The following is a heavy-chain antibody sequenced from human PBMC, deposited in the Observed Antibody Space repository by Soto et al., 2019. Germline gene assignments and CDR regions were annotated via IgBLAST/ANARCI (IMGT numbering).Heavy chain of an antibody. Sequence: QVQLAQSGAGVRKRGSSVKVSCKAPGGTFSTYIISWVRQAPGQGLEWMGRIIRIPDITNYAQKFQGSVTVTADRSTSTDYKELNSLKSEDTAVYYCARDRTKTRGDGFDIWGQGTMFTVSS. J-gene: IGHJ3*02. D-gene: IGHD1-7*01. CDR1: GGTFSTYI. CDR3: ARDRTKTRGDGFDI. CDR2: IIRIPDIT. V-gene: IGHV1-69*08.